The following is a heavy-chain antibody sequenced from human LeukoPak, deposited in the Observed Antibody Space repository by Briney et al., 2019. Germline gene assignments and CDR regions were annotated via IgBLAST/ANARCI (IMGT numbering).Heavy chain of an antibody. CDR1: GGSISSYY. CDR2: IYTSGNT. V-gene: IGHV4-4*07. J-gene: IGHJ4*02. Sequence: SETLSLTCTVSGGSISSYYWSWLRQPAGKGLEWIGRIYTSGNTNDNPSLKSRVTMSVDTSKNQFSLKLSSVTAADTAVYYCARDNTTWHGGLLDYWGQGTLVTVSS. D-gene: IGHD1-14*01. CDR3: ARDNTTWHGGLLDY.